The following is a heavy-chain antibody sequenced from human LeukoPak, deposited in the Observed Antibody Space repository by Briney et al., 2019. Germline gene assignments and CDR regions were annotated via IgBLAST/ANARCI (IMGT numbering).Heavy chain of an antibody. Sequence: GGSLRLSCAASAFTFSDYYFSWIRQAPGKGLEWLSYITTSGGAMYYADSVKGRFTISRENAKNSLYLQMNSLRAGDTAVYYCARANSSGWPRDFDYWGQGTLVTVSS. J-gene: IGHJ4*02. CDR2: ITTSGGAM. V-gene: IGHV3-11*04. CDR1: AFTFSDYY. CDR3: ARANSSGWPRDFDY. D-gene: IGHD6-19*01.